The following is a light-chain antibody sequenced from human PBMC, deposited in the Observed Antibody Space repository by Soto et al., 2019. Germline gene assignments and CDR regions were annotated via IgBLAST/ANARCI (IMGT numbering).Light chain of an antibody. V-gene: IGKV3-20*01. CDR3: QQYGNSPVT. CDR2: GAS. Sequence: EIVLTQSPGTLSLSPGERATLSCRASQSVSNNYLAWYQQKPVQAPRLLIYGASSRATGIPDRFSGSGSGTDFTLTINRLEPEDFAVYYCQQYGNSPVTFGQGARLEI. J-gene: IGKJ5*01. CDR1: QSVSNNY.